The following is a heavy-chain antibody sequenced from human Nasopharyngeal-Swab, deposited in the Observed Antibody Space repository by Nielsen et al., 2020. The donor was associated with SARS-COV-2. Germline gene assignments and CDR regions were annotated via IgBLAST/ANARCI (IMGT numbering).Heavy chain of an antibody. CDR3: ARGQDAYYYMDV. CDR2: TYYSGST. CDR1: GGSISSSSYY. V-gene: IGHV4-39*07. Sequence: SETLSLTCTVSGGSISSSSYYWGWIRQPPGKGLEWIGSTYYSGSTYYNPSLKSRVTISAGTSNIQFSLKLNSVTAADTAVYYCARGQDAYYYMDVWGEGTTVTVSS. J-gene: IGHJ6*03. D-gene: IGHD2-15*01.